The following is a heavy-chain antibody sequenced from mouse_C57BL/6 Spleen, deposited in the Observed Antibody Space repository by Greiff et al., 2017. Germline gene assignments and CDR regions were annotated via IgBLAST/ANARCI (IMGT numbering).Heavy chain of an antibody. V-gene: IGHV1-81*01. CDR2: IYPRSGNT. D-gene: IGHD2-5*01. CDR1: GYTFTSYG. J-gene: IGHJ4*01. CDR3: ARGGSSNYVYAMDY. Sequence: VQLQESGAELARPGASVKLSCKASGYTFTSYGISWVKQRTGQGLEWIGEIYPRSGNTYYNEKFKGKATLTADKSSSTAYMELRSLTSEDSAVYFCARGGSSNYVYAMDYWGQGTSVTVSS.